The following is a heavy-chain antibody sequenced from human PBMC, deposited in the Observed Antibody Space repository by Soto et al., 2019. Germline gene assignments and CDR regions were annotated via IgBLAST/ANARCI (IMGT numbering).Heavy chain of an antibody. J-gene: IGHJ4*02. V-gene: IGHV4-59*01. CDR3: ARAGRSWRYFFDS. CDR1: GGSMNYYY. Sequence: QVLLQESGPGLVQPSETLSLTCTVSGGSMNYYYWSWIRQSPGKGLEWIGYVYYSGTTYYNPSLQQRNTISISQSPDQFSPKLRVWTAADSAIYYCARAGRSWRYFFDSWGRGTLVTVSS. D-gene: IGHD6-13*01. CDR2: VYYSGTT.